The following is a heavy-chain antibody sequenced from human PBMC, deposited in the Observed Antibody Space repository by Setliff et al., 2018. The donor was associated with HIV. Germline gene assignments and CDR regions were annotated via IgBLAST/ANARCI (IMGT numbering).Heavy chain of an antibody. D-gene: IGHD3-22*01. CDR1: GGSISNSDFY. CDR3: ASRIYYYDESRVLREEGFVP. V-gene: IGHV4-39*01. CDR2: IYYRGAT. J-gene: IGHJ5*02. Sequence: SETLSLTCTVSGGSISNSDFYWGWIRQSPGKGLEWIGSIYYRGATYYNPTLQSRVTISADTSKNQFYLKLTSVTAADTAMYYCASRIYYYDESRVLREEGFVPWGQGTLVTVSS.